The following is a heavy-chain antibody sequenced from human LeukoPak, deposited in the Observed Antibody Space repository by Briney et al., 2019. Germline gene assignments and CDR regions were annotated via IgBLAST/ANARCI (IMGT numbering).Heavy chain of an antibody. CDR2: IQQDGSEK. J-gene: IGHJ4*02. V-gene: IGHV3-7*01. D-gene: IGHD6-19*01. CDR1: GFTFSTYW. Sequence: GGSLRLSCAASGFTFSTYWMSWVRQAPGKGLEWGDNIQQDGSEKYYADSVKGRFTISRDNSKNTLYLQMNSLRAEDTAVYYCARDMVAGTASPAGYWGQGTLVTVSS. CDR3: ARDMVAGTASPAGY.